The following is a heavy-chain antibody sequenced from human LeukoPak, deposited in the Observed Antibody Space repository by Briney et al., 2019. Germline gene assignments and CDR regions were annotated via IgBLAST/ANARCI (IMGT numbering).Heavy chain of an antibody. CDR3: AKIRYYYDSSGIFDY. D-gene: IGHD3-22*01. CDR2: ISYDGSNK. J-gene: IGHJ4*02. Sequence: GRSLRLSCAASGFTFSSYGMHWVRQAPGKGLEWVAVISYDGSNKYYADSVKGRFTISRDNSKNTLYLQMNSLRAEDTAVYYCAKIRYYYDSSGIFDYWGQGTLVTVSS. CDR1: GFTFSSYG. V-gene: IGHV3-30*18.